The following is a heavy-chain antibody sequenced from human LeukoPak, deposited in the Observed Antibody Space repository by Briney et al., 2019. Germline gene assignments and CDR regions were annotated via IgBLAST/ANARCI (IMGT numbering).Heavy chain of an antibody. V-gene: IGHV3-30*02. CDR3: AKDRGQRIAAAGFDY. D-gene: IGHD6-13*01. J-gene: IGHJ4*02. Sequence: GGSVRLSCAASGFTFSSYGMHWVRQAPGKGLEWVAFIRYDGSNKYYADSVKGRFTISRDNSKNTMYLQMNSLRAEDTAVYYCAKDRGQRIAAAGFDYWGQGTLVTVSS. CDR1: GFTFSSYG. CDR2: IRYDGSNK.